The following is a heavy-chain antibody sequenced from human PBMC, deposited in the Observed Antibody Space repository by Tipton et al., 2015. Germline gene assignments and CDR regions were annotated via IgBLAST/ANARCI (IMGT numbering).Heavy chain of an antibody. CDR3: VRRRVATGGKAFDI. D-gene: IGHD5-12*01. J-gene: IGHJ3*02. V-gene: IGHV4-59*01. CDR2: IYYSGTT. CDR1: GGSINSYY. Sequence: TLSLTCTVSGGSINSYYWSWIRQTPGRGLEWLGYIYYSGTTTYNPSLNSRVTISVDTSKNQFSLNLSSVTAADTAVYFCVRRRVATGGKAFDIWGQGTMVTVSS.